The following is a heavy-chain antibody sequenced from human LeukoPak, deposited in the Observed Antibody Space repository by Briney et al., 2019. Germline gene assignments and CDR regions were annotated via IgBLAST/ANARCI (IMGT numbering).Heavy chain of an antibody. CDR3: ARVEEGYGSGRRENYYYYYMDV. J-gene: IGHJ6*03. V-gene: IGHV4-59*01. D-gene: IGHD3-10*01. Sequence: SETLSLTCSVSGGSISNYYWSWIRQPPGKGLEWIGYIHYSGSTNYNRSLKSRVTISVDTSKNQFSLKLSSVTAADTAVYYCARVEEGYGSGRRENYYYYYMDVWGKGTTATISS. CDR1: GGSISNYY. CDR2: IHYSGST.